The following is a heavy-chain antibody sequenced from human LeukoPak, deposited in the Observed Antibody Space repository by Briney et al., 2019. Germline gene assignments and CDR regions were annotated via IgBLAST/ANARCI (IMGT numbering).Heavy chain of an antibody. D-gene: IGHD3-16*01. V-gene: IGHV1-46*01. CDR2: INPSGGST. CDR1: GYTFTSYY. J-gene: IGHJ4*02. Sequence: ASVKVSCKASGYTFTSYYMHWVRQAPGQGLEWMGIINPSGGSTSYAQKFQGRVTMARDTSTSTVYMELSSLRSEDTAVYYCARDPYYDYVWGSCSQWGQGTLVTVSS. CDR3: ARDPYYDYVWGSCSQ.